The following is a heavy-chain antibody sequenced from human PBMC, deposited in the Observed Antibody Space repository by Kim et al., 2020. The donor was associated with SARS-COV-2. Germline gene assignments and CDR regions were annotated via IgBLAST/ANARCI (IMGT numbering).Heavy chain of an antibody. CDR1: GFTFDDYG. J-gene: IGHJ4*02. Sequence: GGSLRLSCAASGFTFDDYGMSWVRQTSGKGLEWVAGINKNGGSTGYVDSAKGRFTISRDNAKKSMYLQMNSLRVDDTALYHCVPGFYQGTFDFWGRGNPGHRLL. CDR3: VPGFYQGTFDF. V-gene: IGHV3-20*01. CDR2: INKNGGST. D-gene: IGHD2-2*01.